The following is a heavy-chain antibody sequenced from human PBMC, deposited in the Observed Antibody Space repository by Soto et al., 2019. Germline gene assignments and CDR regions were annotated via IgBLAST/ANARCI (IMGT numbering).Heavy chain of an antibody. J-gene: IGHJ6*02. CDR1: GDSVSSNSAA. CDR2: TYYRSKWNN. CDR3: TGITSFRGVDV. D-gene: IGHD3-10*01. Sequence: SQTLSLTCAISGDSVSSNSAAGNCIIQSPSRCLEWLGRTYYRSKWNNDYALSVKSRITINPDTPKNQFSLHLYSVTPEDTAVYYCTGITSFRGVDVWGQGTPVTVSS. V-gene: IGHV6-1*01.